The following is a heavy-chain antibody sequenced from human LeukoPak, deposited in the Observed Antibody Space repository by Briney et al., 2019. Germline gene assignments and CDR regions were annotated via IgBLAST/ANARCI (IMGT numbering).Heavy chain of an antibody. Sequence: PSETLSLTCTVSGGFISSSSYYWGWIRQPPGKGLEWIGSIYYSGKTYYNLSLKGRVTISVDTSKNQFSLKLSSVTAADTAIYYCARVYNPDFYYHMDVWGKGTTVTVSS. CDR1: GGFISSSSYY. CDR3: ARVYNPDFYYHMDV. V-gene: IGHV4-39*07. J-gene: IGHJ6*03. CDR2: IYYSGKT. D-gene: IGHD1-14*01.